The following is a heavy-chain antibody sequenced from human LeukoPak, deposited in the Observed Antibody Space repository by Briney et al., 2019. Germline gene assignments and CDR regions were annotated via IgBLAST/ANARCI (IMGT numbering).Heavy chain of an antibody. CDR3: AKDTGSGSYYALDY. Sequence: GRSLRLSCAASGFTFDDYAMHWVRQAPGKGLEWVSGISWNSGSIGYADSVKGRFTISRDNAKNSLYLQMNSLRAGDTALYYCAKDTGSGSYYALDYWGQGTLVTVSS. J-gene: IGHJ4*02. D-gene: IGHD3-10*01. V-gene: IGHV3-9*01. CDR1: GFTFDDYA. CDR2: ISWNSGSI.